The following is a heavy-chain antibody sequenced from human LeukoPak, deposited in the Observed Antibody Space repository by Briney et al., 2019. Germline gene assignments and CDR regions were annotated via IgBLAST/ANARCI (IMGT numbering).Heavy chain of an antibody. V-gene: IGHV3-23*01. CDR2: MCGCGTGT. J-gene: IGHJ4*02. CDR1: GFTYSISD. D-gene: IGHD1-7*01. CDR3: AKEGGTGTRFDY. Sequence: GGSLRLSCGASGFTYSISDMSWVREAPGRGLDCVSAMCGCGTGTHCADSVKGRFTISIDNSKNTLYLQLNSLRAEDTAVYYCAKEGGTGTRFDYWGQGTLVTVSS.